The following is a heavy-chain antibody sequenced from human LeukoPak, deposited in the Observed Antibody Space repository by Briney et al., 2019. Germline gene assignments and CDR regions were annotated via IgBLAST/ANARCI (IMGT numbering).Heavy chain of an antibody. CDR3: AKDSPNNYGSGSYLQGYFDY. V-gene: IGHV3-23*01. D-gene: IGHD3-10*01. CDR1: GFTVKDNF. J-gene: IGHJ4*02. CDR2: ISGSGGST. Sequence: GGSLRLSCAASGFTVKDNFMSWDRQAPGKGLEWVSAISGSGGSTYYADSVKGRFTISRDNSKNTLYLQMNSLRAEDTAVYYCAKDSPNNYGSGSYLQGYFDYWGQGTLVTVSS.